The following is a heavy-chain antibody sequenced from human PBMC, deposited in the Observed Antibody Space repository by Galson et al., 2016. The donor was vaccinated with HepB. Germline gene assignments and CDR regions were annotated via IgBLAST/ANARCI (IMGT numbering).Heavy chain of an antibody. J-gene: IGHJ4*02. CDR1: GFTYSSYG. Sequence: SLRLSCAASGFTYSSYGMHWVRQAPGKGLEWVAVTSSDGSNKHYANSVKGRFTISRDNSKKTLYLQMNSLRAEDTAVYYCARGFAVPGRIDYWGQGTLVTVSS. CDR3: ARGFAVPGRIDY. CDR2: TSSDGSNK. D-gene: IGHD2-2*01. V-gene: IGHV3-30*03.